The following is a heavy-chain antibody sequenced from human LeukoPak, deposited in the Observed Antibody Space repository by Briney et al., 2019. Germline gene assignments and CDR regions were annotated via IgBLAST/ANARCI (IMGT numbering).Heavy chain of an antibody. V-gene: IGHV3-7*01. CDR3: VRESNDFWSGFTSFDY. CDR2: IKEDGSEK. D-gene: IGHD3-3*01. CDR1: GFTFSSYS. Sequence: GGSLRLSCAASGFTFSSYSMTWVRQAPGKGLEWVANIKEDGSEKYYVDSVKGRFTISRDNAKNSLYLQMNSLRAEDTAVYYCVRESNDFWSGFTSFDYWGQGTLVTVSS. J-gene: IGHJ4*02.